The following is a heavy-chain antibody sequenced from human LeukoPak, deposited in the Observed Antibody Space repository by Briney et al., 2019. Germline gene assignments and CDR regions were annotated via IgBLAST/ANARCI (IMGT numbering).Heavy chain of an antibody. D-gene: IGHD1-14*01. V-gene: IGHV1-46*01. CDR1: GHSFTSYY. CDR3: ARGGTSARDDRYFDY. CDR2: INPGGGGT. J-gene: IGHJ4*02. Sequence: ASVKVSCKASGHSFTSYYIHWVRQAPGQGLEWLGIINPGGGGTSYPQKFQGRVTMTTDMSTSTVYMDLSSLRSDDTAVYFCARGGTSARDDRYFDYWGQGTLVTVSS.